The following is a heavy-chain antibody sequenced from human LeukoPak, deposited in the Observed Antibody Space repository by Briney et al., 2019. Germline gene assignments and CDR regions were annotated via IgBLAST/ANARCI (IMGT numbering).Heavy chain of an antibody. V-gene: IGHV4-30-4*01. CDR3: ARDNRVDSSGYYYIDY. J-gene: IGHJ4*02. Sequence: SEPLSLTCTVCGGSISSGDYYWSWIRQPPGKGLEWIGYIYYSGSTYYNPSLKSRVTISVDTSKNQFSLKLSSVTAADTAVYYCARDNRVDSSGYYYIDYWGQGTLVTVSS. CDR2: IYYSGST. D-gene: IGHD3-22*01. CDR1: GGSISSGDYY.